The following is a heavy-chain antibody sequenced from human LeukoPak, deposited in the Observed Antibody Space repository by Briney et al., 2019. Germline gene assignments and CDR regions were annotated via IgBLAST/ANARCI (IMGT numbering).Heavy chain of an antibody. J-gene: IGHJ6*03. Sequence: PSETLSLTCTVSGGSISSSSYYWGWIRQPPGKGLEWIGSIYYSGSTYYNPSLKSRVTISVDTSKNQFSLKLSSVTAADTAVYYCARGPRVFSRPNYYYYYYYMDVWGKGTTVTVSS. D-gene: IGHD3-10*02. V-gene: IGHV4-39*01. CDR1: GGSISSSSYY. CDR2: IYYSGST. CDR3: ARGPRVFSRPNYYYYYYYMDV.